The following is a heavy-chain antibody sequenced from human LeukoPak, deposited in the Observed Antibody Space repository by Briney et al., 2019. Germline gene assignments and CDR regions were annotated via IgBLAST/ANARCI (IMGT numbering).Heavy chain of an antibody. V-gene: IGHV4-59*01. CDR1: GGSISTYY. J-gene: IGHJ4*02. CDR3: ARVGSGSFDY. D-gene: IGHD3-10*01. Sequence: SETLSLTCTVSGGSISTYYWSWIRQPPGKGLEWIGYIYYSGNANCNPSLKSRVTISIDTSKNQFSLKLTSVTAADTAVYYCARVGSGSFDYWGQGTLVTVSS. CDR2: IYYSGNA.